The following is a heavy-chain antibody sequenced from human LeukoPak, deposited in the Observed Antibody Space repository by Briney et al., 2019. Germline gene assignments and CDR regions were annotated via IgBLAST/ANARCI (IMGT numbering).Heavy chain of an antibody. CDR1: GGSISTSDFY. J-gene: IGHJ4*02. CDR2: IYYSGST. V-gene: IGHV4-30-4*02. CDR3: ARGRYSYGIFDY. Sequence: SETLSLTCTVSGGSISTSDFYWSWIRQPPGTGLEWIGYIYYSGSTYYTPSLKSRVTISVDTSKNQFSLKLSSVTAADTAVYYCARGRYSYGIFDYWGQGTLVTVSA. D-gene: IGHD5-18*01.